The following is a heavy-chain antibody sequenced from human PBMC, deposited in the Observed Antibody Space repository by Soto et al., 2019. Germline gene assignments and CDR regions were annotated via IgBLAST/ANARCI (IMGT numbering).Heavy chain of an antibody. CDR1: GGSISSGDYY. CDR3: ARDVSGYYGPHLFDY. Sequence: SETLSLTCTVSGGSISSGDYYWSWIRQPPGKGLEWIGYIYYSGSTYYNPSLKSRVTISVDTSKNQFSLKLSSVTAADTAVYYCARDVSGYYGPHLFDYWGQGTLVTVSS. CDR2: IYYSGST. D-gene: IGHD3-22*01. V-gene: IGHV4-30-4*01. J-gene: IGHJ4*02.